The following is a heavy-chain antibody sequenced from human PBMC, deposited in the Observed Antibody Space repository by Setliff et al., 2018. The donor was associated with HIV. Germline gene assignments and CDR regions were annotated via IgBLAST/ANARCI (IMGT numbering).Heavy chain of an antibody. D-gene: IGHD1-26*01. J-gene: IGHJ3*02. CDR2: IYPGDSDT. Sequence: GESLKISCKGSGYSFTSYWIGWVRQMPGKGLEWMGVIYPGDSDTRHSPSFQGQVTISVDKSISTAYLQWSSLRASDIAMYYCARVIVGASDAFDIWGQGTMVTVSS. CDR1: GYSFTSYW. V-gene: IGHV5-51*01. CDR3: ARVIVGASDAFDI.